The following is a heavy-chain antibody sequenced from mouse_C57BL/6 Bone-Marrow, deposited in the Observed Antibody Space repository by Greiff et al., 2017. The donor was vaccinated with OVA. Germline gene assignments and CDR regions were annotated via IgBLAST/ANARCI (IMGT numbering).Heavy chain of an antibody. CDR3: APVRQTGTYWYFDV. V-gene: IGHV14-2*01. CDR2: IEPEDGET. J-gene: IGHJ1*03. D-gene: IGHD4-1*01. CDR1: GFNIKDYY. Sequence: EVKLLESGAELVTPGASVIVFCTASGFNIKDYYMLGVTQRTEQGLEWIGRIEPEDGETKYAPKFQGKATITADTSSNTAYLQLSSLTSEDTAVYYCAPVRQTGTYWYFDVWGTGTTVTVSS.